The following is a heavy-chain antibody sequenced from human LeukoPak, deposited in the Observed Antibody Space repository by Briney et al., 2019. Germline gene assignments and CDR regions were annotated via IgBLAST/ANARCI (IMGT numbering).Heavy chain of an antibody. CDR1: GGSISYYY. CDR3: ASFDYYFNY. J-gene: IGHJ4*02. CDR2: VYYSGTT. D-gene: IGHD3-9*01. Sequence: SETLSLTCTVSGGSISYYYWSWIRQSPGKGLEWIGYVYYSGTTNYNPSLKSRVTISVDTSKNQFSLKLSSVTAADTAVYLCASFDYYFNYWGQGTLVTISS. V-gene: IGHV4-59*12.